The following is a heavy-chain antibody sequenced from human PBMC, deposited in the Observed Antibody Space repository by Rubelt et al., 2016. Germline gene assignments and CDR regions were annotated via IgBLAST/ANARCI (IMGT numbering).Heavy chain of an antibody. D-gene: IGHD3-22*01. J-gene: IGHJ4*02. CDR1: GFTFSSYA. CDR3: AKDRVWDYYDSSGYYYY. Sequence: GGGLVQPGGSLRLSCAASGFTFSSYAMSWVRQAPGKGLEWVSAISGSGGSTYYADSVKGRFTISRDNSKNTLYLQMNSLRAEDTAVYYCAKDRVWDYYDSSGYYYYWGQGTLVTVSS. CDR2: ISGSGGST. V-gene: IGHV3-23*01.